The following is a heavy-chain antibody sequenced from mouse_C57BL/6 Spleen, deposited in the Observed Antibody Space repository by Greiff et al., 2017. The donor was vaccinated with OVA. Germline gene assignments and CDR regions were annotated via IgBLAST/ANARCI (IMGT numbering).Heavy chain of an antibody. V-gene: IGHV1-47*01. CDR2: FHPYNDDT. D-gene: IGHD1-1*01. CDR1: GYTFTTYP. CDR3: ARGFTTVVGGAMDY. Sequence: VKLMESGAELVKPGASVKMSCKASGYTFTTYPIEWMKQNHGKSLEWIGNFHPYNDDTKYNEKFKGKATLTVEKSSSTVYLELSRLTSDDSAVYYCARGFTTVVGGAMDYWGQGTSVTVSS. J-gene: IGHJ4*01.